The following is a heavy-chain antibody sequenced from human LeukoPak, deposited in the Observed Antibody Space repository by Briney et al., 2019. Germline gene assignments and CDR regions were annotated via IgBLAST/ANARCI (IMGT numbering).Heavy chain of an antibody. J-gene: IGHJ4*02. V-gene: IGHV1-46*01. CDR1: GYTFTNFY. D-gene: IGHD6-19*01. CDR2: INPSGGTT. CDR3: ARDVSAGSQFFDY. Sequence: ASVKVSCKASGYTFTNFYMHWVRQAPGQGLEWMGIINPSGGTTTNAQKFQGRVTTTRDTSTNTVYIDLSSLRSEDTAVYYCARDVSAGSQFFDYWGQGTLVTVSS.